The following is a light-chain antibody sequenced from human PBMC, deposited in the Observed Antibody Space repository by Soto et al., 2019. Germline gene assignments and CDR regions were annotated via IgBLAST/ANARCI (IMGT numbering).Light chain of an antibody. Sequence: QSALTRPASVSGSPGQSIAISCTGTSSDVGSYNSVSWYQQFPGKAPKLILYAVTNRPSGVSNRFSGSKSGNTASLTISGLQAEDEADYFCSSYTTSATLVFGVGTKVTVL. CDR3: SSYTTSATLV. CDR2: AVT. CDR1: SSDVGSYNS. V-gene: IGLV2-14*01. J-gene: IGLJ2*01.